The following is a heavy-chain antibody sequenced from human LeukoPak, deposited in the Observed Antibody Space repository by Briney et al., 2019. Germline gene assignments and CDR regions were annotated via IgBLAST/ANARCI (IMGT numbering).Heavy chain of an antibody. CDR1: GGSISSYY. CDR3: ARDSRWHAFDI. J-gene: IGHJ3*02. V-gene: IGHV4-59*01. CDR2: VYYSGT. Sequence: SETLSLTCTVSGGSISSYYWSWIRQPPGKGLEWIGYVYYSGTNYNPSLKSRVTISVDTSKNQFSVQLSSVTAADTAVYYCARDSRWHAFDIWGQGTMVTVSS.